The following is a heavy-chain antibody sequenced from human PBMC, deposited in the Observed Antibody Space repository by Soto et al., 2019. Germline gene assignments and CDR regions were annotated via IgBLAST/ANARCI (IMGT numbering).Heavy chain of an antibody. CDR2: ISAYNGDT. V-gene: IGHV1-18*01. D-gene: IGHD3-9*01. J-gene: IGHJ6*02. Sequence: GASLKVSCKASGYTFTSYGISWVRQAPGQGLEWMGWISAYNGDTNYAQKLQGRVTMTTDTSTSTAYMELRSLRSDDTAVYYCARGADYDILTGYHYYYYYGMDVWGQGTTVTVSS. CDR3: ARGADYDILTGYHYYYYYGMDV. CDR1: GYTFTSYG.